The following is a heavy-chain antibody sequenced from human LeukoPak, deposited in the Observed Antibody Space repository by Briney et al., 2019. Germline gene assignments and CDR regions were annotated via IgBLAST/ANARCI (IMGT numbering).Heavy chain of an antibody. D-gene: IGHD6-13*01. V-gene: IGHV1-69*04. CDR2: IIPILGIA. J-gene: IGHJ5*02. Sequence: GASVKVSCKASGGTFSSYAISWVRQAPGQGLEWMGRIIPILGIANYAQKFQGRVTITADKSTSTAYMELSSLRSEDTAVYYCARDDGDSIAAADMYNWFDPWGQGTLVSVHS. CDR3: ARDDGDSIAAADMYNWFDP. CDR1: GGTFSSYA.